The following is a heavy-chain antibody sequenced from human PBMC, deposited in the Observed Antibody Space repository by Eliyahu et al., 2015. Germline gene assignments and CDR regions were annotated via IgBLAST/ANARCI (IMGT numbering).Heavy chain of an antibody. CDR1: GYPXTSYD. CDR3: ARPRSPSVYYGMDV. V-gene: IGHV1-8*01. CDR2: MNPNSGNT. Sequence: QVQLVQSGAEVKKPGASVKVSCKASGYPXTSYDINWVRQATGQGLEWMGWMNPNSGNTGYAQKFQGRVTMTRNTSITTAYMELSSLRSEDTAVYYCARPRSPSVYYGMDVWGKGTTVTVSS. J-gene: IGHJ6*04. D-gene: IGHD2-15*01.